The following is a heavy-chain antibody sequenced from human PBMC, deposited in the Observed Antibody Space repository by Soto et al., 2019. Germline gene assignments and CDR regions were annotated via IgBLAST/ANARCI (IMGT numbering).Heavy chain of an antibody. CDR3: ARRRSSGTYHHLHGEFDY. V-gene: IGHV5-51*03. D-gene: IGHD3-10*01. CDR1: GYRFSINW. CDR2: IYPGDSDT. Sequence: EVQLVQSGAEVKKPGESLKISCKGSGYRFSINWIGWVRQTPGKGLEWMASIYPGDSDTRYSPSFQGQVTVSADKSIGTAYLQGSSLKASDTAMYYCARRRSSGTYHHLHGEFDYWGQGTLVTVSS. J-gene: IGHJ4*02.